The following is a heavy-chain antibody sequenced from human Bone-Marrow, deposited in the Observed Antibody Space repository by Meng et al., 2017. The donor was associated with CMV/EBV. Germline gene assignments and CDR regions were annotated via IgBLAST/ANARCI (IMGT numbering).Heavy chain of an antibody. CDR2: IYYSGST. V-gene: IGHV4-39*01. CDR3: ARLRLGSHLDY. D-gene: IGHD7-27*01. J-gene: IGHJ4*02. Sequence: SETLSLTCTVSGVSISSSSYYWGWIRQPPGKGLEWIGSIYYSGSTYYNPSLKSRVTISVDTSKNQFSLKLGSVTAADTAVYYCARLRLGSHLDYWGQGTLVTVSS. CDR1: GVSISSSSYY.